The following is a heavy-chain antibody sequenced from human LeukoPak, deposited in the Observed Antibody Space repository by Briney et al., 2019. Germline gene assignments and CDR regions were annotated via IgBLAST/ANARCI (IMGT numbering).Heavy chain of an antibody. D-gene: IGHD3-16*02. J-gene: IGHJ5*02. CDR2: IIPIFGTV. V-gene: IGHV1-69*05. CDR1: GGTFSSYA. CDR3: ARDNSVGDIAWWFDP. Sequence: SVKVSCKVSGGTFSSYAISWVRQAPGQGLEWMGGIIPIFGTVNYAQKFQGRVTMTRDMSTTTDYMEMSSLRSEDTAVYYCARDNSVGDIAWWFDPWGQGTLVTVSS.